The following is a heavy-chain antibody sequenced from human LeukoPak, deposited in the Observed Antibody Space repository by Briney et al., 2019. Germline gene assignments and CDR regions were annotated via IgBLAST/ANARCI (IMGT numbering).Heavy chain of an antibody. V-gene: IGHV1-69*06. CDR3: ARGAAYYYDSSGYRARSYVFDY. Sequence: GASVKVSCKASGGTFSSYAISWVRQAPGQGLEWMGGIIPIFGTANYAQKFQGRVTITADKSTSTAYMELSSLRSEDTAVYYCARGAAYYYDSSGYRARSYVFDYWGQGTLVTVSS. J-gene: IGHJ4*02. CDR1: GGTFSSYA. CDR2: IIPIFGTA. D-gene: IGHD3-22*01.